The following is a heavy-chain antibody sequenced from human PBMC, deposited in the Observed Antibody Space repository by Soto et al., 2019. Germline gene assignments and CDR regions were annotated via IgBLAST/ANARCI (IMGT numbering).Heavy chain of an antibody. Sequence: EVELLESGGGLIHPGESLRLSCAASGCSFSSYGMIWVRQAPGKGLEWVSVMSASGGTSYFADSVKGRFSMSRDNSKNMFYLEMNRLRAEDTAIYFCAKGSIQYSASIDYWGQGTLGIVSS. CDR2: MSASGGTS. V-gene: IGHV3-23*01. J-gene: IGHJ4*02. CDR1: GCSFSSYG. CDR3: AKGSIQYSASIDY. D-gene: IGHD5-12*01.